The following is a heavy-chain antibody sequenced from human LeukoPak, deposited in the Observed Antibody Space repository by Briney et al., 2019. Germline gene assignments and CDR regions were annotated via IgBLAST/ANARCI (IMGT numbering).Heavy chain of an antibody. D-gene: IGHD5-18*01. J-gene: IGHJ4*02. Sequence: GGSLRLSCGDSGFTFSDYGMNWVRQAPGKGLEWVSYVSSSGATMYYADSVKGRFTISRDNARNSLYLQMNSLSAEDTAVYYCTRETPFGGYTYGRGYFHYWGQGTLVTVSS. CDR3: TRETPFGGYTYGRGYFHY. CDR1: GFTFSDYG. V-gene: IGHV3-48*04. CDR2: VSSSGATM.